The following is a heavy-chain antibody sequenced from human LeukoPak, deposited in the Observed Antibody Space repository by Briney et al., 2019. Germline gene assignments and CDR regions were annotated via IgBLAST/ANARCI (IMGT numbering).Heavy chain of an antibody. CDR2: IYTSGRT. D-gene: IGHD4-17*01. Sequence: PSETLSLTCTVSGGSLSSGSYYWSWIRQPAGKGLEWIGRIYTSGRTMYSPSLKSRVTISADTSKNQFSLKLSSVTAADTAVYYCATGGRGDPGHWFDPWGQGTLVTVSS. CDR1: GGSLSSGSYY. CDR3: ATGGRGDPGHWFDP. V-gene: IGHV4-61*02. J-gene: IGHJ5*02.